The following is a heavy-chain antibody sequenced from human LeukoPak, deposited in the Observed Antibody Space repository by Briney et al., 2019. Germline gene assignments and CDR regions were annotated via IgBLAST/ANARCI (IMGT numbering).Heavy chain of an antibody. CDR1: GYRFISNW. D-gene: IGHD3-10*01. J-gene: IGHJ6*03. Sequence: GESLKISCEASGYRFISNWIGWVRQMPGKGLEWMGIVFPSDSDTRYSPSFQGQVTISADKSINTAYLQWGSLKASDPAIYYCARRAAGDYMDVWGKGTTVTVSS. V-gene: IGHV5-51*01. CDR3: ARRAAGDYMDV. CDR2: VFPSDSDT.